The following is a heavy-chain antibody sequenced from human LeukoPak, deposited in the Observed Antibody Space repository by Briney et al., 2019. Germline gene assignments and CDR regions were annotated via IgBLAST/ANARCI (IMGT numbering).Heavy chain of an antibody. D-gene: IGHD4-17*01. Sequence: SETLSLTCTVSGGSVSYYYWSWIRQPPGKGLEWIGYIYYSGSTNYNPSLESRVTISVDTSKNQFSLKLSSVTAADTAVYYCARLTVTVNNWFDPWGQGTLVTVSS. CDR2: IYYSGST. CDR1: GGSVSYYY. CDR3: ARLTVTVNNWFDP. J-gene: IGHJ5*02. V-gene: IGHV4-59*08.